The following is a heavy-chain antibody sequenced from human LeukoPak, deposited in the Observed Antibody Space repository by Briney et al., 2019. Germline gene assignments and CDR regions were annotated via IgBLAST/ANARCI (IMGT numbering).Heavy chain of an antibody. V-gene: IGHV3-74*03. J-gene: IGHJ4*02. D-gene: IGHD2-8*02. Sequence: PGGSLRLSCAASGLTFSNYWMNWVRHAPGKGLVWVSYVDNGGSGRQYADSVKGRFTISRDNVKSMVYLQMHSLRAEDTSVYYCERGGYGTGIDYWGQGTLVTVSS. CDR2: VDNGGSGR. CDR3: ERGGYGTGIDY. CDR1: GLTFSNYW.